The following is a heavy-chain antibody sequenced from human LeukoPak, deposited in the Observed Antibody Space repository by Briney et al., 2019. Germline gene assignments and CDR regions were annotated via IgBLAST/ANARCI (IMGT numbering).Heavy chain of an antibody. D-gene: IGHD6-19*01. CDR2: IFDSGSP. Sequence: SETLSLTCTVSGGSIGSYHWSWVRQPPGKGLEWIGYIFDSGSPSYKPALKSRVTISLDTSKNQFSLRPGSATAADTAIYYCARHDDNGWYFFDIWGQGTLVTVSS. CDR3: ARHDDNGWYFFDI. V-gene: IGHV4-59*08. CDR1: GGSIGSYH. J-gene: IGHJ4*02.